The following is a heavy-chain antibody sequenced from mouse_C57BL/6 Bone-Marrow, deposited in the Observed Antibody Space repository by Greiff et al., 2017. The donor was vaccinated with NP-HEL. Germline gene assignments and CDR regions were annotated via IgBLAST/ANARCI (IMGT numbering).Heavy chain of an antibody. D-gene: IGHD2-1*01. CDR3: ARVPYGNYWYFDV. CDR2: INPNNGGT. Sequence: EVQLQQSGPELVKPGASVKMSCKASGYTFTDYNMHWVKQSHGKSLEWIGYINPNNGGTIYNQKFKGKATLTVDKSSSTAYMELRSLTSEDTAVYYCARVPYGNYWYFDVWGTGTTVTVSS. J-gene: IGHJ1*03. V-gene: IGHV1-18*01. CDR1: GYTFTDYN.